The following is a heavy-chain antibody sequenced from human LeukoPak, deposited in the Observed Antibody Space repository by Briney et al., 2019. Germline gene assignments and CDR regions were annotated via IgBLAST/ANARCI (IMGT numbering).Heavy chain of an antibody. CDR1: GFTFNRDW. Sequence: GGSLRLSCAASGFTFNRDWTAWVRQAPGKGLEWVANIKEDGSEKNYVDSVKGRYTISRDNAVNSVYLQMNDLRAEDTGVYYCATKEPSTSGWSYWGQGTLVTVSS. J-gene: IGHJ4*02. CDR3: ATKEPSTSGWSY. CDR2: IKEDGSEK. D-gene: IGHD6-19*01. V-gene: IGHV3-7*01.